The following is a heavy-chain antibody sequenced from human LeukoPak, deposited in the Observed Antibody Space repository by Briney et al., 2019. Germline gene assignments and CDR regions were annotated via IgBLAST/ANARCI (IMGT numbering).Heavy chain of an antibody. CDR2: ISSSSSYI. V-gene: IGHV3-21*01. D-gene: IGHD2-2*01. Sequence: GGSLRLSCAASGFTFSSYSMNWVRQAPGKGLGWVSSISSSSSYIYYADSVKGRFTISRDNAKNSLYLQMNSLRAEDTAVYYCARGQYQLLVDYWGQGTLVTVSS. CDR3: ARGQYQLLVDY. J-gene: IGHJ4*02. CDR1: GFTFSSYS.